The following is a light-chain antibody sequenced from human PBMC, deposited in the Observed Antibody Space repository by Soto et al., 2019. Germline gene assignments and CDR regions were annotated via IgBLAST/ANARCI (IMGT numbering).Light chain of an antibody. CDR3: QQYNNWPSIT. CDR2: GTS. Sequence: EIVMTQSPATLSVSPGERATLSCRASQSVGSNLAWYQQKPGQAPRLLIYGTSTRATGIPARFRGSGSGTECTLTISSLQSEDFAVYYCQQYNNWPSITFGQGTRLEMK. CDR1: QSVGSN. V-gene: IGKV3-15*01. J-gene: IGKJ5*01.